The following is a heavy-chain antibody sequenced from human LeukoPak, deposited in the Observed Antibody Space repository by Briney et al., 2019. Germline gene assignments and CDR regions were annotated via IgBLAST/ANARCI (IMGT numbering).Heavy chain of an antibody. CDR3: ASSVILTGYYTDYYYGMDV. CDR2: ISAYNGNT. V-gene: IGHV1-18*04. J-gene: IGHJ6*04. D-gene: IGHD3-9*01. CDR1: GYTFTSYS. Sequence: GASVKVSCKASGYTFTSYSISWVRQAPGQGLGWMGWISAYNGNTNYAQKLQGRVTMTTDTSTSTAYMELRSLRSDDTAVYYCASSVILTGYYTDYYYGMDVWGKGTTVTVSS.